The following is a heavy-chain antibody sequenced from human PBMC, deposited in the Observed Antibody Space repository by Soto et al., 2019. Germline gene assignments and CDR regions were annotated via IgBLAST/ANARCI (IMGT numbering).Heavy chain of an antibody. D-gene: IGHD1-26*01. CDR2: VSDSGETS. V-gene: IGHV3-23*01. CDR3: AKEMPLGGILGAEPLDY. CDR1: GFTFNNYA. J-gene: IGHJ4*02. Sequence: DVQLLASGGGLVQPGGPLRHSCAASGFTFNNYAMTWIRQAPGKGLEWVAAVSDSGETSLSADSVKGRFTISRDNFRKTLYLQMNRLRPEDTATYYCAKEMPLGGILGAEPLDYWGQGTLVTDSS.